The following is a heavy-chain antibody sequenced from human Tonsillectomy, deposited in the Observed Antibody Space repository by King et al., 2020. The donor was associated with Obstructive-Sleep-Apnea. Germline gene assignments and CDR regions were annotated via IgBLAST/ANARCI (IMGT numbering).Heavy chain of an antibody. Sequence: VQLVESGGGLVQPGGSLRLSCAASGFIVRSNYMSWVRQAPGEGLEWVSVIYSGWSTYYADSVKGRFTISRDNSKNTLYLQMNSLRAEDTAVYYCARDRYYDSTGYYWSDSWGQGTLVTVSS. CDR3: ARDRYYDSTGYYWSDS. CDR2: IYSGWST. J-gene: IGHJ5*01. D-gene: IGHD3-22*01. CDR1: GFIVRSNY. V-gene: IGHV3-66*01.